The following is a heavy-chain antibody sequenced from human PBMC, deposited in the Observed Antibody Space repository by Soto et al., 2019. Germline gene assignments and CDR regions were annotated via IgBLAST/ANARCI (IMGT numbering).Heavy chain of an antibody. J-gene: IGHJ4*02. Sequence: SETLSLTCSVSGGSISSYYWSWIRQPPGKGLEWIGYIYYSGSTNYNPSLKSRVTISIDTSKKQFSLKLSSVTAADTAVYYCARGASIVATPHSFDDWGQGTLVTVYS. CDR3: ARGASIVATPHSFDD. V-gene: IGHV4-59*01. CDR2: IYYSGST. CDR1: GGSISSYY. D-gene: IGHD2-15*01.